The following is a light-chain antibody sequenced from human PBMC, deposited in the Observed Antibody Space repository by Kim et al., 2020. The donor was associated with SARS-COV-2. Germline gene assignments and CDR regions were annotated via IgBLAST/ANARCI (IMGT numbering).Light chain of an antibody. V-gene: IGKV3-11*01. CDR1: QSVSSY. Sequence: LSPGERATLSCRASQSVSSYLACYQQKPGQAPRLLIYDASNRATGIPARFSGSGSGTDFTLTISSLEPEDFAVYYCQQHSNWPMYTFGQGTKLEI. J-gene: IGKJ2*01. CDR3: QQHSNWPMYT. CDR2: DAS.